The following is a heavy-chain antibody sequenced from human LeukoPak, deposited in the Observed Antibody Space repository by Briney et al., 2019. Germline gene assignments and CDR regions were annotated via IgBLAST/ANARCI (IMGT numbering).Heavy chain of an antibody. Sequence: SQTLSLTCAISGDSVSSNSAAWNWIRQSPSRGLEWLGRTYYRSKWYNDYAVSVKSRITINPDTSKNQFSLQLNSVTPGDTAVYYCARGKYYYDSSGYLYYFDYWGQGTLVTVSS. D-gene: IGHD3-22*01. CDR1: GDSVSSNSAA. CDR2: TYYRSKWYN. J-gene: IGHJ4*02. V-gene: IGHV6-1*01. CDR3: ARGKYYYDSSGYLYYFDY.